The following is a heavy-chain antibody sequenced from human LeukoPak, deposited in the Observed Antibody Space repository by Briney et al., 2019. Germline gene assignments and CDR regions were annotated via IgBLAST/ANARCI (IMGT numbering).Heavy chain of an antibody. J-gene: IGHJ6*03. Sequence: PGGSLRLSCAASGFTFSSSAMSWVRQAPGKGLEWVSSISGSGGSPYYADSVKGRFTISRDNAKNTLYLQMNSLRAEDTAVYYCARGAALRPFYYYYYYMDVWGKGTTVTISS. V-gene: IGHV3-23*01. D-gene: IGHD3-16*01. CDR2: ISGSGGSP. CDR3: ARGAALRPFYYYYYYMDV. CDR1: GFTFSSSA.